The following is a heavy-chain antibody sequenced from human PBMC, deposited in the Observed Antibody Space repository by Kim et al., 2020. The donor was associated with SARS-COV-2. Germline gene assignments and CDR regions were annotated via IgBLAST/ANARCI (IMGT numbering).Heavy chain of an antibody. CDR1: GDAFSNYA. CDR3: ANLTGNMEV. CDR2: IMPIFGTT. V-gene: IGHV1-69*13. J-gene: IGHJ6*02. Sequence: SVKVSCKASGDAFSNYAISWVRQAPGQGLEWMGEIMPIFGTTKYAQKFQDRFTITADGSTNTAYMELSRLTSEDTAVYYCANLTGNMEVWGQGTTIYVSS.